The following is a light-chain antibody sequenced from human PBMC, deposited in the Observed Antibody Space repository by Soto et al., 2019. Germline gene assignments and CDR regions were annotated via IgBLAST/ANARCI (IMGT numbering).Light chain of an antibody. CDR1: SSNIGSNT. V-gene: IGLV1-44*01. CDR2: SNN. Sequence: QSVLTQPPSASGTPGQRVTISCSGGSSNIGSNTVNWYQQLPGTAPKLLIYSNNQRPSGIPERFSGSNSGNTATLTISRAEAGDEADYYCQVWDSGSDHYVFGTGTKLTVL. J-gene: IGLJ1*01. CDR3: QVWDSGSDHYV.